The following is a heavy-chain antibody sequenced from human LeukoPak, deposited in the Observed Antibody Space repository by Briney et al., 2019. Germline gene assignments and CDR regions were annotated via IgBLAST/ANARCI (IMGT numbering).Heavy chain of an antibody. CDR2: ITRTSSNL. CDR3: ARNFDS. CDR1: GLTFSDSH. J-gene: IGHJ4*02. V-gene: IGHV3-69-1*02. Sequence: GGSLRLSCVASGLTFSDSHFNWIRQAPGKGLEWLSTITRTSSNLYYAESVKGRFTTSRDDAKDSAYLQMESLRVEDTAIYYCARNFDSWGQGTLVTVSS.